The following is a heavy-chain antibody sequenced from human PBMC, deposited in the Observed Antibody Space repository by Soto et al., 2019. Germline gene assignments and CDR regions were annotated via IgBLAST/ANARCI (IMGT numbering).Heavy chain of an antibody. V-gene: IGHV4-59*01. J-gene: IGHJ4*02. Sequence: KPSETLSLTCTDSGGSISSYYWSWIRQPPGKGLEWIGYIYYSGSTNYNPSLKSRVTISVDTSKNQFSLKLSSVTAADTAVYYCARGIGRHEVPYYFDYWGQGTLVTVSS. CDR2: IYYSGST. D-gene: IGHD2-2*01. CDR3: ARGIGRHEVPYYFDY. CDR1: GGSISSYY.